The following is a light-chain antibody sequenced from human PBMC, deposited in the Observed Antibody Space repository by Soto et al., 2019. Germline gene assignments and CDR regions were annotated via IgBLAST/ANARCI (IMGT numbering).Light chain of an antibody. CDR1: SSNIGAGYG. J-gene: IGLJ2*01. CDR2: GDS. CDR3: QSYDSSLSGVI. V-gene: IGLV1-40*01. Sequence: QSVLTQPPSVSGAPGQTVTISCTGSSSNIGAGYGVHWYFQLPGTAPKLLVYGDSNRPSGVPDRFSGSKSDTSASLAITGLQAEDEADYYCQSYDSSLSGVIFGGGTKLTVL.